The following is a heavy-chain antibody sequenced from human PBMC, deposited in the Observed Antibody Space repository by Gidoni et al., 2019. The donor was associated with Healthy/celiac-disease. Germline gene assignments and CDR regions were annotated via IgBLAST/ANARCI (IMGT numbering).Heavy chain of an antibody. V-gene: IGHV3-23*01. D-gene: IGHD3-16*02. Sequence: EVQLLESGGGLVQPGGSLRLSCAASGFTFSSDAMSWVRQAPGKGLEVVSAISGSGGNTYYADSVKGRFTISRDHSKDTLYLQMDSLRAEDTAVYYCAKGHGITFGGVIVTHFDYWGQGTLVTVSS. J-gene: IGHJ4*02. CDR3: AKGHGITFGGVIVTHFDY. CDR2: ISGSGGNT. CDR1: GFTFSSDA.